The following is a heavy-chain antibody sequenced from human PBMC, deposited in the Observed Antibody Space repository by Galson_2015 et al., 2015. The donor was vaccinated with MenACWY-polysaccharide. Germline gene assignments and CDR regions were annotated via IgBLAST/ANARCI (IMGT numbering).Heavy chain of an antibody. D-gene: IGHD3-10*01. CDR2: ISYDGSQT. Sequence: SLRLSCAASGFAFSSFALHWVRQAPGKGLEWVAVISYDGSQTNYADSVKGQFSISRDNSKNTLFLQMNSLRPEDTAVYHCARARGAPGAFDYWGQGTLVTVSS. V-gene: IGHV3-30-3*01. CDR3: ARARGAPGAFDY. CDR1: GFAFSSFA. J-gene: IGHJ4*02.